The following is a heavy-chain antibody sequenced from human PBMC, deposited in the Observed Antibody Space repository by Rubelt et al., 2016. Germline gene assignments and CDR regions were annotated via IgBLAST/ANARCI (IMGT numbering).Heavy chain of an antibody. J-gene: IGHJ5*02. CDR1: GYTFTSYG. D-gene: IGHD1-26*01. CDR3: ARVGAGANWCDP. V-gene: IGHV1-18*01. CDR2: ISAYNGNT. Sequence: QVQLVQSGAEVKKPGASVKVSCKASGYTFTSYGISWVRQAPGQGLEWMGWISAYNGNTNYAQKLQGRVTMTTDKSTGKAYMGLVSLSADETAVYYCARVGAGANWCDPWGQGTLVTVSS.